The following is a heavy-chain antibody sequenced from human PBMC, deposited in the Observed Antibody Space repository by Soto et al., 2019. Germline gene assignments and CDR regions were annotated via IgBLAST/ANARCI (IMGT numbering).Heavy chain of an antibody. CDR2: ISYDGSSK. CDR3: ARGDIVLVPAAHFDY. CDR1: GFTFSSYA. V-gene: IGHV3-30-3*01. J-gene: IGHJ4*02. D-gene: IGHD2-2*01. Sequence: QVQLVESGGGVVQPGRSLRLSCAASGFTFSSYAMHWVRQAPGKGLEWVAVISYDGSSKYYADSVKGRFTISRDNSKNTLYLQMNSLRADDTAVYYCARGDIVLVPAAHFDYWGQGTLVTVSS.